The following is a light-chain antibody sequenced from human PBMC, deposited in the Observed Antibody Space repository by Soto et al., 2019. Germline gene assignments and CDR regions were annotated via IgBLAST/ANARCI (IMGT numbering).Light chain of an antibody. CDR3: QQRSNWPQYT. Sequence: EIVLTQSPATLSLSPGERATLSCRASQSVGSSLAWYQQKPGQAPRLLIYDASNRATGFPARFSGSGSGTDFTLTISSREPEDFAVDYCQQRSNWPQYTFGQGTKLESK. CDR2: DAS. CDR1: QSVGSS. J-gene: IGKJ2*01. V-gene: IGKV3-11*01.